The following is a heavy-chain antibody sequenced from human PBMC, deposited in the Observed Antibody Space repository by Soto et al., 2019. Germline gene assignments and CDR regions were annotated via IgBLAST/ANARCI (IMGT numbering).Heavy chain of an antibody. CDR1: VFTFSNYG. J-gene: IGHJ4*02. D-gene: IGHD3-22*01. V-gene: IGHV3-33*01. CDR3: ARDYHYDSSGLTEY. Sequence: QVQLVESGGGVVQPGTSLRLSCAASVFTFSNYGMHWVRQAPGKGLEWVAVIWYDGGNKYYANSVKCRFTVSRNNSKNTLYLQMNSLRAEDTAVYYCARDYHYDSSGLTEYWGQGTPVTVSS. CDR2: IWYDGGNK.